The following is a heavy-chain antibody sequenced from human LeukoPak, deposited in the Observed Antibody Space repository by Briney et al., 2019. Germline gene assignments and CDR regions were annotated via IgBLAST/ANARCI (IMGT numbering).Heavy chain of an antibody. D-gene: IGHD4-17*01. CDR3: ARLMTTANALDI. Sequence: PSETLSLTCTFSGGSISSYYWSWIRQPPGKGLEWIGYTHYSGNTKYNPSLNSRVIFSVDTSKNQFSLKLSSVTAADTALYYCARLMTTANALDIWGHGTMVTVSS. CDR2: THYSGNT. V-gene: IGHV4-59*08. CDR1: GGSISSYY. J-gene: IGHJ3*02.